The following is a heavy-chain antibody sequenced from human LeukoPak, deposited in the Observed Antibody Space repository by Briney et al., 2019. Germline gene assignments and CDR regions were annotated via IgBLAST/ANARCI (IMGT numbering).Heavy chain of an antibody. D-gene: IGHD2-15*01. CDR1: GFSFGSYG. V-gene: IGHV3-30*02. Sequence: PGGSLRLSCAASGFSFGSYGMHWVRQAPGKGLEWVAFIRYGGSHQFYADSVRGRFTISRDNPKNTLYLQMNSLRGEDTAVYFCARESGRWFYLQDWGQGTLVTVSS. CDR3: ARESGRWFYLQD. J-gene: IGHJ1*01. CDR2: IRYGGSHQ.